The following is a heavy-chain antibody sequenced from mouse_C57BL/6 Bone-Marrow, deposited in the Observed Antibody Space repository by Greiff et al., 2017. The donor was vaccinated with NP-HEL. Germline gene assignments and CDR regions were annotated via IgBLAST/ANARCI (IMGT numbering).Heavy chain of an antibody. CDR2: IWSGGST. J-gene: IGHJ1*03. CDR1: GFSLTSYG. D-gene: IGHD1-1*01. Sequence: VKLMESGPGLVQPSQSLSITCPVSGFSLTSYGVHWVRQSPGKGLEWLGVIWSGGSTDYNAAFISRLSISKDNSKSQVFFKMNSLQADDTAIYYCASTYYDGSSYSYFDVWGTGTTVTVSP. CDR3: ASTYYDGSSYSYFDV. V-gene: IGHV2-2*01.